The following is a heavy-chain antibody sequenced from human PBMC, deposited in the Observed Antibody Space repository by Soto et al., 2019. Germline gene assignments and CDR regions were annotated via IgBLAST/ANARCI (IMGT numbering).Heavy chain of an antibody. J-gene: IGHJ5*02. D-gene: IGHD6-13*01. V-gene: IGHV3-23*01. CDR1: AFTFTNDA. CDR3: AKRGHSTSWYWFDP. CDR2: ISGSGGST. Sequence: EVQLLESGGGLVQPGGSLRLSCAASAFTFTNDAMSWVRQAPGKGLEWVSSISGSGGSTYYADSVQGRFTISRDNSNNTLYLQMDSLRAEDTAVYFCAKRGHSTSWYWFDPGGQGTQVTVSS.